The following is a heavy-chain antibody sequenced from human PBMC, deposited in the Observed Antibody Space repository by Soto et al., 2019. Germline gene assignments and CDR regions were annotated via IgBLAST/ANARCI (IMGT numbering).Heavy chain of an antibody. CDR3: AGTPLQYYYDSSGYYTPLDY. J-gene: IGHJ4*02. D-gene: IGHD3-22*01. CDR2: IYYSGST. CDR1: GGSISSYY. V-gene: IGHV4-59*12. Sequence: SETLSLTCTVSGGSISSYYWSWIRQPPGKGLEWIGYIYYSGSTNYNPSLKSRVTISVDTSKNQFSLKLSSVTAADTAVYYCAGTPLQYYYDSSGYYTPLDYWGQGTLVPSPQ.